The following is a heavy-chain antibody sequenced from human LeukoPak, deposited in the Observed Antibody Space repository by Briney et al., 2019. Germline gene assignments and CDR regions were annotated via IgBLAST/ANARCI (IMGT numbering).Heavy chain of an antibody. V-gene: IGHV3-23*01. Sequence: GGSLRLSCAASGFTFSGFAMSWVRRTPGKGLEWVSGISGSGDNTLYADSVKGRFTISRDNSKNTLYLQMNSLRAEDTAVYYCAKRYYDILTGYRHFGYWGQGTLVTVSS. CDR1: GFTFSGFA. D-gene: IGHD3-9*01. CDR3: AKRYYDILTGYRHFGY. J-gene: IGHJ4*02. CDR2: ISGSGDNT.